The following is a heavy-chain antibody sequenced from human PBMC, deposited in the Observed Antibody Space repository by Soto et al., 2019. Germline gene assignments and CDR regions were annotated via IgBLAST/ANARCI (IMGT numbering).Heavy chain of an antibody. V-gene: IGHV4-34*01. CDR1: GGSFSGYY. D-gene: IGHD2-2*01. Sequence: QVQLQQWGAGLLKPSETLSLTCAVYGGSFSGYYWSWIRQPPGKGLEWIGEINHSGSTNYNPSLRSRVTISVDTSKNQFSLKLSSVTDADTAVYYCASAGLGYWSSTSCYREYFQHWGQGTLVTVSS. CDR2: INHSGST. CDR3: ASAGLGYWSSTSCYREYFQH. J-gene: IGHJ1*01.